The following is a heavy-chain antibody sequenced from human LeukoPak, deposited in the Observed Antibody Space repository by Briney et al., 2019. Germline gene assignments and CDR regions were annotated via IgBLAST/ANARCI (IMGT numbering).Heavy chain of an antibody. CDR1: GFTFSSYW. J-gene: IGHJ4*03. V-gene: IGHV3-7*01. CDR3: ARGATISETGYFDF. CDR2: IKQDGSEK. D-gene: IGHD5-24*01. Sequence: PGGSLRLSCAASGFTFSSYWMSWVRQAPGKGLEWVANIKQDGSEKYYVDSVKGRFTISRDNAKNSLYLQMNSLRAEDTAVYYCARGATISETGYFDFWGQGTPVTVSS.